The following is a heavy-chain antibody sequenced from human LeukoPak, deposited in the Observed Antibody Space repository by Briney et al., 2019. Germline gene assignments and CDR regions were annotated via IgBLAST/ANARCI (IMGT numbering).Heavy chain of an antibody. Sequence: SETLSLTCTVSGGSISSSSYYWGWVRQPPGKGLEWIGSIYYSGSTYYNPSLKSRVTISVDTSKNQFSLKLSSVTAADTAVYYCARGAITIFGVVTTFDYWGQGTLVTVSS. CDR2: IYYSGST. J-gene: IGHJ4*02. V-gene: IGHV4-39*07. CDR3: ARGAITIFGVVTTFDY. D-gene: IGHD3-3*01. CDR1: GGSISSSSYY.